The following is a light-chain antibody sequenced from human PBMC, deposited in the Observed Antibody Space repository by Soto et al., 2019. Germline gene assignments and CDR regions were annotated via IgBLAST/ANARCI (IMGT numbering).Light chain of an antibody. J-gene: IGKJ3*01. CDR1: QNIDNDY. CDR3: QHYSSSPIFT. Sequence: EIVLTQSPGTLSLSPGDRVTLSCRASQNIDNDYLAWYQQTPGQAPRLLIYRASNRAAGIPDRFSGSGSGTDFSLTINRLEPEDFAMYYCQHYSSSPIFTFGPGTKVDI. CDR2: RAS. V-gene: IGKV3-20*01.